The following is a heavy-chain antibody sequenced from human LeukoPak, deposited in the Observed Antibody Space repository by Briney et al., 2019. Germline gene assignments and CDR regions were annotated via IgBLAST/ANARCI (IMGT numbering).Heavy chain of an antibody. J-gene: IGHJ4*02. CDR2: ISYDGSNK. CDR3: AVHNFDY. CDR1: GFTFSSYG. Sequence: QSGGSLRLSCAASGFTFSSYGMPWVRQAPGKGLEWVAVISYDGSNKYYADSVKGRSTISRDNSKNTLYLQMNSLRAEDTAVYYCAVHNFDYWGQGTLVTVSS. V-gene: IGHV3-30*03.